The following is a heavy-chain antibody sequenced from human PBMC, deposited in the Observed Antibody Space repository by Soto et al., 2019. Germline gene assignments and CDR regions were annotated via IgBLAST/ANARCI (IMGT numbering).Heavy chain of an antibody. CDR1: GGTFSTHA. CDR3: ARGYCSGGNCYSGMDV. D-gene: IGHD2-15*01. J-gene: IGHJ6*02. V-gene: IGHV1-69*13. CDR2: IIPISGTT. Sequence: SVKVSCKASGGTFSTHAIIWVRQAPGHGLEWMGGIIPISGTTYYTQKFQGRVTITAAEPTSTAFMELSSLKSDDTAVFYCARGYCSGGNCYSGMDVWGQGTMVTVSS.